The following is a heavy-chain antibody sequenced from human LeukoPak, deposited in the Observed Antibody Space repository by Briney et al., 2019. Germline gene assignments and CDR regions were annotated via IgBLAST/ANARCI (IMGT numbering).Heavy chain of an antibody. Sequence: GGSLRLSCAASGFTFSSYNMNWVRQAPGKGLEWVSSISSTSRSYIYYADSVKGRFTISRDNSKNTLYLQMDSLSAEDTAVYYCVKVDAWGQGTLVTVSS. CDR1: GFTFSSYN. D-gene: IGHD2-8*01. V-gene: IGHV3-21*01. CDR3: VKVDA. CDR2: ISSTSRSYI. J-gene: IGHJ4*02.